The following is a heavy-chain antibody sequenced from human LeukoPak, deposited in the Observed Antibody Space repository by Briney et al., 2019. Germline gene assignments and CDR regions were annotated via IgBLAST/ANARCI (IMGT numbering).Heavy chain of an antibody. V-gene: IGHV4-34*01. CDR2: INHSGST. J-gene: IGHJ4*02. Sequence: SETLSLTCAVYGGSFSGYYWSWIRQPPGKGLEWIGEINHSGSTNYNPSLKSRVTISVDTSKNQFSLKLSSVTAADTAVYYCARLSCSSTICPFDYWGQGTLVTVSS. CDR3: ARLSCSSTICPFDY. D-gene: IGHD2-2*01. CDR1: GGSFSGYY.